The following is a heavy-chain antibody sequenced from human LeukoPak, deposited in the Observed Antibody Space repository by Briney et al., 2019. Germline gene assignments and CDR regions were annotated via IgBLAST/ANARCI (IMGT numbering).Heavy chain of an antibody. J-gene: IGHJ4*02. CDR1: GFTFSSYG. CDR2: ISGTSSHI. Sequence: RGSLRLSCAASGFTFSSYGMSWVRQAPGKGLEWVSSISGTSSHIYYADSVKGRFSISRDNAKNSLYVQMNSLRAEDTAVYYCARVRSYYDSSGLDYWGQGTLVTVSS. D-gene: IGHD3-22*01. CDR3: ARVRSYYDSSGLDY. V-gene: IGHV3-21*01.